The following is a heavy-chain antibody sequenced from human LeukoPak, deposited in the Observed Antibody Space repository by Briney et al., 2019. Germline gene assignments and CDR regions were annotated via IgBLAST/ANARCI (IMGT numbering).Heavy chain of an antibody. CDR2: INPNSGGT. V-gene: IGHV1-2*02. J-gene: IGHJ4*02. CDR1: GYTFTGFY. Sequence: ASVKVSCTTSGYTFTGFYMHWVRQAPGQGLEWMGWINPNSGGTNYAQKFQGRVTMTRDTSISTAYMELSRLRSDDTAVYYCARGHGDYDFWSGIDYWGQGTLVTVSS. CDR3: ARGHGDYDFWSGIDY. D-gene: IGHD3-3*01.